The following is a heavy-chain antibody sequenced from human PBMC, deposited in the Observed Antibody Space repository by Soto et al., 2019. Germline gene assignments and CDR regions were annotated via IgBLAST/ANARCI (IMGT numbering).Heavy chain of an antibody. CDR2: ISAYNGNT. V-gene: IGHV1-18*01. CDR1: GYTFTSYG. CDR3: AGEPNYFDD. J-gene: IGHJ4*02. Sequence: QVQLVQSGAEVKKPGASVKVSCKASGYTFTSYGISWVRQAPGQGLARMGWISAYNGNTKYAQKIQGRVTMTTEASTSTADMELRSLGSDDTAVYYCAGEPNYFDDWGQGTLVTVSS.